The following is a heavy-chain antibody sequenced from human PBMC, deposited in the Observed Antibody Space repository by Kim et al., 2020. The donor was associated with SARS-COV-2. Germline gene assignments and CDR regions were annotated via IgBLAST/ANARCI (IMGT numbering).Heavy chain of an antibody. V-gene: IGHV3-23*01. CDR3: AKGLPSDAFEI. D-gene: IGHD3-16*01. CDR1: GFTFSTYA. CDR2: IRGSGRDT. J-gene: IGHJ3*02. Sequence: GGSLRLSCAAAGFTFSTYAMTWVRQAPGRGLEWVSAIRGSGRDTYYADSVKGRFTISRDNSENTLYMHMNSLRIEDTAMYYCAKGLPSDAFEIWGQGTTVTVSS.